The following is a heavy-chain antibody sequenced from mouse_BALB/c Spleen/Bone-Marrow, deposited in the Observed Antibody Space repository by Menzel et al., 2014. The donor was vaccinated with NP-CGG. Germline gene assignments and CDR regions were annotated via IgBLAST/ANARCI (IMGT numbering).Heavy chain of an antibody. CDR1: GLSLTSYG. J-gene: IGHJ4*01. CDR3: ARNPIRRNAMDY. D-gene: IGHD2-12*01. Sequence: VQLQQSGPGLVQPSQSLSITCTVSGLSLTSYGVHWVRQSPGKGLEWLGVIWSGGSTDYNAPFISRLNISKDNSKSQVFFKMNSLQANDTAIYYCARNPIRRNAMDYWGQGTSVTVSS. V-gene: IGHV2-2*02. CDR2: IWSGGST.